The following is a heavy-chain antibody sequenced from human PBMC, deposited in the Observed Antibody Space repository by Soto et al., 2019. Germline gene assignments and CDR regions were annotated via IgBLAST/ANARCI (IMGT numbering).Heavy chain of an antibody. J-gene: IGHJ6*02. CDR1: GYSFTSYW. V-gene: IGHV5-10-1*01. D-gene: IGHD6-6*01. Sequence: GESLKISCKGSGYSFTSYWISWVRQMPGKGLEWMGRIDPSDSYTNYSPSFQGHVTISADKSISTAYLQWSSLKASDTAMYYCARGSSSYYYYYGMDVWGQGTTVTVSS. CDR2: IDPSDSYT. CDR3: ARGSSSYYYYYGMDV.